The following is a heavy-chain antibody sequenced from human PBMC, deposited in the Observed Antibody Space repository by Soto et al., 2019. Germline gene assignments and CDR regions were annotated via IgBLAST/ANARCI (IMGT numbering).Heavy chain of an antibody. V-gene: IGHV1-18*01. CDR1: GYTFNTYF. CDR2: ISPHNGNT. J-gene: IGHJ4*02. CDR3: ARDTGNSFDS. Sequence: HVQLVQSGGELKKPGASVKVSCNTSGYTFNTYFITWVRQAPGQGLEWMGWISPHNGNTNYAEKFQGRVTMTADTTTKTAYMELRYLRIADTAVYYCARDTGNSFDSWGQGTQVTVSS.